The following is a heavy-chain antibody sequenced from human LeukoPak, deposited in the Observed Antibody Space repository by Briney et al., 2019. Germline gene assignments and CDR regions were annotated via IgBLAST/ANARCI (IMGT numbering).Heavy chain of an antibody. J-gene: IGHJ4*02. V-gene: IGHV4-4*07. CDR2: IHTSGST. Sequence: SETLSLTCTVSGGSISSYYWSWIRQPAGKGLEWIGRIHTSGSTNYNPSLKSRVTMSVDTSKNQFSLKVTSVTAADTAVYYCARAWQWLPLDSWGQGTLVTVSS. CDR3: ARAWQWLPLDS. D-gene: IGHD6-19*01. CDR1: GGSISSYY.